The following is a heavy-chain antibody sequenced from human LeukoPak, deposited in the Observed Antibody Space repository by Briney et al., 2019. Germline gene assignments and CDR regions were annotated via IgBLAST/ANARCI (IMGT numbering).Heavy chain of an antibody. Sequence: PGGSLRLSCAASRFTFSRYWMHWVRQAPGKGLVWVSRIYSDGISTSYADSVKGRFTISRDNAKNTLYLQMNSLRAEDTAVYYCARDGNYYDSSGPADYWGQGTLVTVSS. J-gene: IGHJ4*02. CDR3: ARDGNYYDSSGPADY. CDR1: RFTFSRYW. D-gene: IGHD3-22*01. V-gene: IGHV3-74*01. CDR2: IYSDGIST.